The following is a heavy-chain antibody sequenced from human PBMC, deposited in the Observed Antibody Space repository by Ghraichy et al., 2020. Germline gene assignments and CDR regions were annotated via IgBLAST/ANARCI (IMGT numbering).Heavy chain of an antibody. CDR1: GGSISSSSYY. V-gene: IGHV4-39*01. CDR2: IYYSGST. CDR3: ARQRAGYDFWSGYYTGAFDI. Sequence: SQTLSLTCTVSGGSISSSSYYWGWIRQPPGKGLEWIGSIYYSGSTYYNPSLKSRVTISVDTSKNQFSLKLSSVTAADTAVYYCARQRAGYDFWSGYYTGAFDIWGQGTMFTVSS. D-gene: IGHD3-3*01. J-gene: IGHJ3*02.